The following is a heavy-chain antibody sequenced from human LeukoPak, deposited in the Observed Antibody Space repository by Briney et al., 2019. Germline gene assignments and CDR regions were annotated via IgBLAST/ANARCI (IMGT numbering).Heavy chain of an antibody. J-gene: IGHJ4*02. V-gene: IGHV3-30*18. CDR3: AKDSRGIAARKIDY. D-gene: IGHD6-6*01. CDR1: GFTFSSYG. CDR2: ISYDGSNK. Sequence: GRSLRLSCAASGFTFSSYGMHWVRQAPGKGLEWVAVISYDGSNKYYADSVKGRFTISRDNSKNTLYLQMNSLRAEDTAVYYCAKDSRGIAARKIDYWGQGTLVTVSS.